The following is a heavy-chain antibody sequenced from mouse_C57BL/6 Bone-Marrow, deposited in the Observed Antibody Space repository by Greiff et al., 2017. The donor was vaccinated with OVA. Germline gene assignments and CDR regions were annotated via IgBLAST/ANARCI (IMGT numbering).Heavy chain of an antibody. CDR3: AREGYYYGVDY. V-gene: IGHV1-55*01. D-gene: IGHD2-1*01. J-gene: IGHJ2*01. CDR2: IYPGSGST. Sequence: QVHVKQPGAELVKPGASVKMSCKASGYTFTSYWITWVKQRPGQGLEWIGDIYPGSGSTNYNEKFKSKATLTVDTSSSTAYMQLSSLTSEDSAVYYCAREGYYYGVDYWGQGTTLTVSS. CDR1: GYTFTSYW.